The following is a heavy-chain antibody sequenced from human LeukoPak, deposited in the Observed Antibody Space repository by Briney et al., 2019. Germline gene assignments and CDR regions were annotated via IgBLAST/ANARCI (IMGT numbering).Heavy chain of an antibody. D-gene: IGHD3-22*01. J-gene: IGHJ4*02. Sequence: GGSLRLSCAVSGFTFNSYWMRWVRQAPGKGLEWVANIRQDASAVFQVDSLKGRFTVSRDNTKNSLYLQMSSLRVEDTAVYYCARWIHDSAAWRLDYWGRGALVTVSS. CDR1: GFTFNSYW. CDR2: IRQDASAV. CDR3: ARWIHDSAAWRLDY. V-gene: IGHV3-7*04.